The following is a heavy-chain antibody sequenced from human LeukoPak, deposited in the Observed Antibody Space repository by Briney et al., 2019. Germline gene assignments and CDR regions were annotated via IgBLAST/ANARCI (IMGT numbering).Heavy chain of an antibody. CDR3: ARGTPFYYDFWSGLYFDY. J-gene: IGHJ4*02. CDR2: IYYSGST. V-gene: IGHV4-59*01. D-gene: IGHD3-3*01. CDR1: GGSISSYY. Sequence: SETLSLTCTVSGGSISSYYWSWIRQPPGKGLEWIGYIYYSGSTNYNPSLKSRVTISVDTSKNQFSLKLSSVTAADTAVYYCARGTPFYYDFWSGLYFDYWGQGTLVTVSS.